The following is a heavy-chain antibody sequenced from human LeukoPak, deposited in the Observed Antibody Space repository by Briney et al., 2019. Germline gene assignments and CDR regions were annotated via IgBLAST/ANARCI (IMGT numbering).Heavy chain of an antibody. V-gene: IGHV3-7*01. J-gene: IGHJ5*02. Sequence: GGSLRLSCAASKFTFTTSWMTWARQAPGKGLEWVANINGDGSQRTYVDSVKGRFTVSRDNAKNSLYLQMNSLRVDDTAVYYCARDNAYNWFDPWGQGTLVTVSS. CDR3: ARDNAYNWFDP. CDR2: INGDGSQR. CDR1: KFTFTTSW.